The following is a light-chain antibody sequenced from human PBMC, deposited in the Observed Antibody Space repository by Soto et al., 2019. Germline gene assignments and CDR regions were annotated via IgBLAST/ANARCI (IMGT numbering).Light chain of an antibody. CDR2: KAS. CDR1: QSISSW. V-gene: IGKV1-5*03. J-gene: IGKJ1*01. Sequence: DIQMTQSTSTLSASVGDRVTITCRASQSISSWLAWYQQKPGKAPKLLIYKASSLESGVPSRFSGSGSGTEFTLTISSLQPDDFATYYCQQYETFGQGTKVEIK. CDR3: QQYET.